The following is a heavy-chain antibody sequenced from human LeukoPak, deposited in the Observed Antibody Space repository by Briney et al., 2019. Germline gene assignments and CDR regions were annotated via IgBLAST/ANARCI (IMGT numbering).Heavy chain of an antibody. CDR3: ARQLRRDGYIGY. CDR2: IHYSGST. Sequence: SETLSLTCTVSGGSISSYYWSWIRQPPGKGLEWIGYIHYSGSTNYNPSLKSRVTISVDTSKNQFSLKLSSVTAADTAVYYCARQLRRDGYIGYWGQGTLVTVSS. J-gene: IGHJ4*02. D-gene: IGHD5-12*01. CDR1: GGSISSYY. V-gene: IGHV4-59*01.